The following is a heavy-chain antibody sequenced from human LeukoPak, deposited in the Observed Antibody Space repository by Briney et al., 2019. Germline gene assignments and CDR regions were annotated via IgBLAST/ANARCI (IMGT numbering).Heavy chain of an antibody. D-gene: IGHD1-1*01. CDR3: ARQEGTFDY. Sequence: SETLSLTCTVSGGSLSSSSYYWGWIRQPPGKGLEWIGSIYYSGSTYYNPSLKSRVTISVDTSKNQFSLKLSSVTAADTAVYYCARQEGTFDYWGQGTLVTVSS. CDR1: GGSLSSSSYY. J-gene: IGHJ4*02. V-gene: IGHV4-39*01. CDR2: IYYSGST.